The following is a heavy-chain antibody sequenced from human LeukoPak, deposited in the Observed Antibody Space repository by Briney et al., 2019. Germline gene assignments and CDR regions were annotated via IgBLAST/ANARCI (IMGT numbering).Heavy chain of an antibody. V-gene: IGHV4-38-2*02. D-gene: IGHD2-21*02. CDR1: GYSISSGYD. CDR2: MYHSGST. J-gene: IGHJ3*02. Sequence: PSETLSLTCTVSGYSISSGYDWGWIRQPPGKGLEWIGSMYHSGSTNYNASLRSRVTISLDTSRNQFSLKLNSVTAADTAVYYCAGAHCGGDCYSGRAFDIWGQGTMVTVSS. CDR3: AGAHCGGDCYSGRAFDI.